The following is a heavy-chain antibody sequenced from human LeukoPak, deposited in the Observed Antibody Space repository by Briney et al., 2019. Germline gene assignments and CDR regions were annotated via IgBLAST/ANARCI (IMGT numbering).Heavy chain of an antibody. V-gene: IGHV4-39*07. Sequence: PSETLSLTCTVSGGSTGSTSYYWNWIRQPPGKALEWSGNINFSRTTYYNRSLQSRVTISVDTSKNQFSLKLSSVTAADTAVYYCARSCGRSNISCYTPWGQGTLVTVSS. CDR3: ARSCGRSNISCYTP. D-gene: IGHD3-16*02. CDR1: GGSTGSTSYY. CDR2: INFSRTT. J-gene: IGHJ5*02.